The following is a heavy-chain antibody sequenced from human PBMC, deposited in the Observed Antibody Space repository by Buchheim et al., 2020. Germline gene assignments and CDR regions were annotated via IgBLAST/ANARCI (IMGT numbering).Heavy chain of an antibody. CDR2: ISYDGSNK. D-gene: IGHD3-3*01. Sequence: QVQLVESGGGVVQPGRSLRLSCEASGFTFRTYGMNWVRQAPGKGLEWVAVISYDGSNKYYADSVKGRFTISRDNSKNTLYLQMNSLRAEDTAVYYCAKYAHYDFWSGYFYYYYGMDVWGQGTT. CDR3: AKYAHYDFWSGYFYYYYGMDV. CDR1: GFTFRTYG. J-gene: IGHJ6*02. V-gene: IGHV3-30*18.